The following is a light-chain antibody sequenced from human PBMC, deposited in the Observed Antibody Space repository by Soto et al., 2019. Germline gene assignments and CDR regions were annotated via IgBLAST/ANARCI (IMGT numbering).Light chain of an antibody. V-gene: IGLV2-8*01. CDR1: SSDVGAYNY. CDR2: EVT. CDR3: SSFASSNTWL. Sequence: QSALTQPPSASGSPGQSVTISCTGTSSDVGAYNYVSWYQQYAGKAPKLVIYEVTKRPSGVPDRFSGSKSANTASLTVSGLQAEDEADYYCSSFASSNTWLFGGGTKLTVL. J-gene: IGLJ3*02.